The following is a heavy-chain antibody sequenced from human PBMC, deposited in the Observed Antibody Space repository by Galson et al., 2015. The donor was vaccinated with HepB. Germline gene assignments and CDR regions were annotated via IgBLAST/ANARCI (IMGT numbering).Heavy chain of an antibody. D-gene: IGHD3-10*01. V-gene: IGHV1-18*01. J-gene: IGHJ4*02. CDR1: GYTFTSYG. CDR2: ISAYNGNT. CDR3: ARDRRVRGVIFGRTRQTPGNDY. Sequence: SVKVSCKASGYTFTSYGISWVRQAPGQGLEWMGWISAYNGNTNYAQKLQGRVTMTTDTSTSTAYMELRSLRSDDTAVYYCARDRRVRGVIFGRTRQTPGNDYWGQGTLVTVSS.